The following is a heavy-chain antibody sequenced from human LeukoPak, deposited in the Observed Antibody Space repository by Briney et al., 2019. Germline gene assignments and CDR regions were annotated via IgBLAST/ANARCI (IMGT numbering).Heavy chain of an antibody. CDR3: ARDGYFQY. Sequence: SETLSLTCTVSGASIRSYYWNWIRQPPGKGLEWIGYIYSTTGSTNYNPSLKSRVTISVDTSKNQFSLKLSSVTVADTAIYYCARDGYFQYWGQGTPVTVSS. CDR1: GASIRSYY. V-gene: IGHV4-59*01. J-gene: IGHJ4*02. CDR2: IYSTTGST.